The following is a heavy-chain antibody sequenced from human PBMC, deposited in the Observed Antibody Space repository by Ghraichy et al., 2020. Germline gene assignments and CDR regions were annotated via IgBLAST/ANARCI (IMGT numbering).Heavy chain of an antibody. CDR2: IIPLLGEA. Sequence: SVKVSCKASGDTFTRYTINWVRQAPGQGLEWMGRIIPLLGEANYAQKFQGRVTITADKYTSTAFMELSKLRSDDTAVYFCASCPGPPIDDWDLDVWGRGTLVTVSS. CDR3: ASCPGPPIDDWDLDV. V-gene: IGHV1-69*02. D-gene: IGHD2-15*01. J-gene: IGHJ2*01. CDR1: GDTFTRYT.